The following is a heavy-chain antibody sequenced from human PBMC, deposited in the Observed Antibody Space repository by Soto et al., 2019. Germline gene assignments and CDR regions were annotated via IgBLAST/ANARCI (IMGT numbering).Heavy chain of an antibody. J-gene: IGHJ3*02. D-gene: IGHD6-19*01. CDR1: GFTFRNYW. Sequence: GGSLRLSCAASGFTFRNYWMHWVRQTPGKGLVWVSRINSAGSTTTYADSVRGQFTLSRDNAKNTLNLQMTSLRVEDTGVYFWARAETGGSPVSGFLDIWGQGTMVTVSS. CDR3: ARAETGGSPVSGFLDI. CDR2: INSAGSTT. V-gene: IGHV3-74*03.